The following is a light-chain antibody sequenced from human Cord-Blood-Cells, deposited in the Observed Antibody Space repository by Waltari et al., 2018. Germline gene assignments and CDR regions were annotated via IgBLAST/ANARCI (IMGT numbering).Light chain of an antibody. J-gene: IGKJ4*01. Sequence: DLVMTQSPDSLAVSLGEGATINCKASQSVLSSSNNKNYLAWYQQKPGQPPKLLIYWASTRESGVPDRFSGSGSGTDFTLTISSLQAEDVAVYYCQQYYSTPLTFGGGTKVEIK. V-gene: IGKV4-1*01. CDR2: WAS. CDR3: QQYYSTPLT. CDR1: QSVLSSSNNKNY.